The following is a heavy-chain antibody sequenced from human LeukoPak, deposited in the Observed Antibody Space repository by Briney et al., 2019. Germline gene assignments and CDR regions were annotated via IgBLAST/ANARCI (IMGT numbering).Heavy chain of an antibody. Sequence: PSETLSLTCTVSGGPISSYYWSWIRQPPGKGLEWIGYIYYSGSTNYNPSLKSRVTISVDTSKNQFSLKLSSVTAADTAVYYCARHVGGFDYWGQGTLVTVSS. V-gene: IGHV4-59*08. J-gene: IGHJ4*02. CDR3: ARHVGGFDY. CDR1: GGPISSYY. D-gene: IGHD3-16*01. CDR2: IYYSGST.